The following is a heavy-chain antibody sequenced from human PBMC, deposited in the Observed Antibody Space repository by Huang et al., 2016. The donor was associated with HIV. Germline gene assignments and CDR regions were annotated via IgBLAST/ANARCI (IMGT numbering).Heavy chain of an antibody. Sequence: QVQLVQSGAEVKKPGASTKVACKASGYTFPNDYIHWVRQAPVHGLEWMGINKPNTGATNYAQKFRGRVTMTRDTSTNTVYMELRSLRSQDTAMYYCVREKGITVMVETNYFDYWGPGSQVTVSS. V-gene: IGHV1-46*01. CDR1: GYTFPNDY. CDR2: NKPNTGAT. D-gene: IGHD3-22*01. CDR3: VREKGITVMVETNYFDY. J-gene: IGHJ4*02.